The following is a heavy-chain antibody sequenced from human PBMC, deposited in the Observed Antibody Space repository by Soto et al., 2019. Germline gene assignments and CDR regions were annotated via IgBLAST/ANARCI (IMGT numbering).Heavy chain of an antibody. CDR2: ISCNGDSA. J-gene: IGHJ4*02. CDR3: AKDPNGYSSSWSHFDY. Sequence: PGGSLRLSCEASGFTFDDYGVSWVRQVPGSGLEWVSAISCNGDSAHYADSVKGRFTISRDNSKNTLYLQMNSLRAEDTAVYYCAKDPNGYSSSWSHFDYWGQGTLVTVSS. D-gene: IGHD6-13*01. V-gene: IGHV3-23*01. CDR1: GFTFDDYG.